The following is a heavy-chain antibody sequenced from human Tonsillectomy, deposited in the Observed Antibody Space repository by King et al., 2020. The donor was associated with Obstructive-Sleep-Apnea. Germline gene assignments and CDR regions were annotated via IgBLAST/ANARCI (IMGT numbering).Heavy chain of an antibody. D-gene: IGHD2-8*01. CDR1: GFTFGDCG. CDR3: SRAPYCTNTVCYPFDH. CDR2: IRSKPYGGTT. V-gene: IGHV3-49*03. J-gene: IGHJ4*02. Sequence: VQLVESGGDLVQPGRSLRLSCTASGFTFGDCGMSWFRQAPGKGLEWVGFIRSKPYGGTTEYAASVKGRFTIPRDDSKSIAYLQMNSLKTEDTAVYYCSRAPYCTNTVCYPFDHWGQGILVTVSS.